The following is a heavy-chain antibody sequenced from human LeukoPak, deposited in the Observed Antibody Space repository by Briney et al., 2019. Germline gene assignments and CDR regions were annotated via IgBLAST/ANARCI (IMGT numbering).Heavy chain of an antibody. Sequence: SETLSLTCTVSGGSISSSSYYWGWIRQTPGKGLEWIESFRYSGNTYYNPSLKSRVTISVDTSKNQFSLKLSSVTAADTAVYYCARELYTRDGYNSYMDVWGRGTTVTVSS. V-gene: IGHV4-39*07. CDR3: ARELYTRDGYNSYMDV. CDR2: FRYSGNT. CDR1: GGSISSSSYY. J-gene: IGHJ6*03. D-gene: IGHD5-24*01.